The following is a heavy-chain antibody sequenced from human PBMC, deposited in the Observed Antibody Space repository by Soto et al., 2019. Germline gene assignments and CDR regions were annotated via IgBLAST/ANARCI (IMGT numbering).Heavy chain of an antibody. D-gene: IGHD6-19*01. CDR3: AKDFQWLVRERFDS. CDR2: ISGSGHST. Sequence: GGSLRLSCAASGFTFSTYAMSWVRQAPGKGLEWLSAISGSGHSTYYADSVKGRFTISRDNSKNTLYLEMNSLRAEDTAVYYCAKDFQWLVRERFDSWGQGTLVTVSS. V-gene: IGHV3-23*01. CDR1: GFTFSTYA. J-gene: IGHJ4*02.